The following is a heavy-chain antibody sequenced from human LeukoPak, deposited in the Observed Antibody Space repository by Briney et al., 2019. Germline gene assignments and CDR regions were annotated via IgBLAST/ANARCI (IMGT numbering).Heavy chain of an antibody. Sequence: GASVKVSCKASGGTFTSYAISWVRQAPGQGLEWMGRIIPILGIANYAQKFQGRVTITADKSTSTAYMELSSLRSEDTAAYYCARTDYDSAPGDYWGQGTLVTVSS. D-gene: IGHD3-22*01. V-gene: IGHV1-69*04. CDR2: IIPILGIA. CDR3: ARTDYDSAPGDY. J-gene: IGHJ4*02. CDR1: GGTFTSYA.